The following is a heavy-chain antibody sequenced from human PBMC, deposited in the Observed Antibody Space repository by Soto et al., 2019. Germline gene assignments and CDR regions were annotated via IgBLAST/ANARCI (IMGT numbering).Heavy chain of an antibody. V-gene: IGHV1-3*01. Sequence: QVRLIQSGPEMMQPGASVRVSCKASGFTALSYAFHWLRQAPGQGPEWLGWLNGGVDGTSYSQRFQGRVTISRDKSTNTVYLEVTSLTSEDTAVYYCAREVKGVTSFDYWGQGTLVTVSS. J-gene: IGHJ4*02. CDR2: LNGGVDGT. D-gene: IGHD3-10*01. CDR3: AREVKGVTSFDY. CDR1: GFTALSYA.